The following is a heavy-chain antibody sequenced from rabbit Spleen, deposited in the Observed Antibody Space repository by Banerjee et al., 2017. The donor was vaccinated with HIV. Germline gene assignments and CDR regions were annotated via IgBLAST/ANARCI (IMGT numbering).Heavy chain of an antibody. V-gene: IGHV1S45*01. D-gene: IGHD1-1*01. CDR3: ARDTSSSFSSYGMDL. J-gene: IGHJ6*01. CDR1: GFSFSSSYW. Sequence: QEQLVESGGGLVMPGASLTLTCSASGFSFSSSYWMWWVRQAPGKGLEWIACIYAGTSGVTFYANWAKGRFTISKTSSTTVTLQMPSLTAADTATYFCARDTSSSFSSYGMDLWGQGTLVTVS. CDR2: IYAGTSGVT.